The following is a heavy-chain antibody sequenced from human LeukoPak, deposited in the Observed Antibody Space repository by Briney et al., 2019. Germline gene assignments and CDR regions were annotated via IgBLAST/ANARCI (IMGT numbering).Heavy chain of an antibody. J-gene: IGHJ4*02. Sequence: GGSLRLSCAASGFTFSGYGMYWVRQAPGKGLEWVSGISGSGGATYYADSVKGRFTISRDDPHNTLYLQMNSLRAEDTAVYFCARGGVDYYGSGTYYLMYYFDYWGQGALVTVSS. CDR3: ARGGVDYYGSGTYYLMYYFDY. CDR1: GFTFSGYG. D-gene: IGHD3-10*01. V-gene: IGHV3-23*01. CDR2: ISGSGGAT.